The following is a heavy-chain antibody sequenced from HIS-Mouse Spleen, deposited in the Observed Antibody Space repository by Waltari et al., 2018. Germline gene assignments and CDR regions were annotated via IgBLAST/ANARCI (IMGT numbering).Heavy chain of an antibody. CDR2: IKQDGSEK. V-gene: IGHV3-7*01. D-gene: IGHD3-22*01. CDR3: ARDASSGYYYYYYYGMDV. J-gene: IGHJ6*02. CDR1: GFTFSSYW. Sequence: EVQLVESGGGLVQPGGSLRLSCAASGFTFSSYWMSWVRQAPGKGLGWVANIKQDGSEKYYVDSVKGRFTISRDNAKNSLYLQMNSLRAEDTAVYYCARDASSGYYYYYYYGMDVWGQGTTVTVSS.